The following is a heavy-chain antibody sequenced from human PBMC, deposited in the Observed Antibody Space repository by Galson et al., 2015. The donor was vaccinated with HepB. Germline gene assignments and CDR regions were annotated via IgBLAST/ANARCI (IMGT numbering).Heavy chain of an antibody. CDR3: ASLLGDRSNFDY. J-gene: IGHJ4*02. Sequence: SLRLSCAASAFTFSSRWMTWVRQAPGKGLEWVASINQDGSQTRYVDSVKGRFTISRDNAKNTLFLQMNSLGGEDTAVYYCASLLGDRSNFDYWGQGTLAIVSS. V-gene: IGHV3-7*03. CDR1: AFTFSSRW. CDR2: INQDGSQT. D-gene: IGHD2-15*01.